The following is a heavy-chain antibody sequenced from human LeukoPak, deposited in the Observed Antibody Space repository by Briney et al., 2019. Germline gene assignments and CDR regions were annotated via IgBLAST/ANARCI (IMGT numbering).Heavy chain of an antibody. CDR3: TTDTFYMKGLDP. V-gene: IGHV3-23*01. J-gene: IGHJ5*02. CDR1: GFIFSSYS. D-gene: IGHD2/OR15-2a*01. Sequence: PGGSLRLSCAASGFIFSSYSMSWVRQAPGKGLEWVSVITGSGGNTYYADSVKGRFTISKDNSKNTLYLQMNSLKTEDTARYYCTTDTFYMKGLDPWGQGTLVIVSS. CDR2: ITGSGGNT.